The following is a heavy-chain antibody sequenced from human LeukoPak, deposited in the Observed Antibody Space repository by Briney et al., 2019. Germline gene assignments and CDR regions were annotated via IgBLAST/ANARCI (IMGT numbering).Heavy chain of an antibody. Sequence: ASVKVSCKASGGTFSSYAISWVRQAPGQGLEWIGGIIPIFGTANYAQKFQGRVTITADESTSTAYMELSSLRSEDAAVYYCAREEYYDSSGHSCQHWGQGTLVTVSS. J-gene: IGHJ1*01. CDR2: IIPIFGTA. D-gene: IGHD3-22*01. CDR3: AREEYYDSSGHSCQH. CDR1: GGTFSSYA. V-gene: IGHV1-69*01.